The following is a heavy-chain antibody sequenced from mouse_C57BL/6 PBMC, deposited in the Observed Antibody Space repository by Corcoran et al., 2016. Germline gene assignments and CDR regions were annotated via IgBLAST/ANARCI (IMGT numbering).Heavy chain of an antibody. CDR3: ARGDTTRGYAMDY. CDR1: GFSLSTYGMG. D-gene: IGHD2-12*01. J-gene: IGHJ4*01. V-gene: IGHV8-12*01. Sequence: QVTLKESGPGILQSSQTLSLTCSFSGFSLSTYGMGVSWIRQPSGKGLEWLAHIYWDDDKRYNPSLKSRLTISKDTSRNQVFLKITSVDTADTATYYCARGDTTRGYAMDYWGQGTSVTVSS. CDR2: IYWDDDK.